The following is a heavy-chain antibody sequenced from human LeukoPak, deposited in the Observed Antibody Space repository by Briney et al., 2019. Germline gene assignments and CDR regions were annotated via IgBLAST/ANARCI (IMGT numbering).Heavy chain of an antibody. CDR1: GFTFSRYA. CDR2: ISGSGGGT. V-gene: IGHV3-23*01. J-gene: IGHJ4*02. CDR3: ARRRNSSDGMDFDY. Sequence: GGSLRLSCAASGFTFSRYAMSWVRQAPGKGLGWVSVISGSGGGTYYADSLKGRFTISRDNSKNTLYLQMISLTAEDTAVYYCARRRNSSDGMDFDYWGQGTLVTVSS. D-gene: IGHD3-22*01.